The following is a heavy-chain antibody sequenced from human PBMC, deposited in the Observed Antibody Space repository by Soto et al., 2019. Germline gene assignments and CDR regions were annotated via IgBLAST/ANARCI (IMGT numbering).Heavy chain of an antibody. CDR2: IYSGGST. CDR1: GFTVSSNY. J-gene: IGHJ4*02. Sequence: LRLSCAASGFTVSSNYMSWVRQAPGKGLEWVSVIYSGGSTYYADSVKGRFTISRDNSKNTLYLQMNSLRAEDTAVYYCARAYGGEYFDYWGQGTLVTVSS. D-gene: IGHD3-16*01. CDR3: ARAYGGEYFDY. V-gene: IGHV3-53*01.